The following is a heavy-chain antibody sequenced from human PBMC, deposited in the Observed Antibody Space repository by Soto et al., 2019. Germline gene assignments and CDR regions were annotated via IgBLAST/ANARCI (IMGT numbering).Heavy chain of an antibody. CDR2: IYYSGST. CDR3: ARTGADRDATRHFDS. V-gene: IGHV4-39*01. J-gene: IGHJ4*02. D-gene: IGHD7-27*01. CDR1: GGSIGSSS. Sequence: QLQLQESGPGLVKPSETLSLTCTVSGGSIGSSSWGWIRQPPGKGPEWIGNIYYSGSTYYNPSLKSRVTISVDTSKNQFSLKLSSVTAPDTAVYYCARTGADRDATRHFDSWGQGTLVIVSS.